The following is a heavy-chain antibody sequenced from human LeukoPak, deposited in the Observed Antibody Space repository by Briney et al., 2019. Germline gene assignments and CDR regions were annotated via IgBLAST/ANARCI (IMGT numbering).Heavy chain of an antibody. J-gene: IGHJ4*02. D-gene: IGHD2-15*01. CDR1: GGTFSRYA. CDR2: IIPIFGTA. CDR3: ARVDCSGGSCPLDY. Sequence: ASVKVSCKASGGTFSRYAISWVRQAPGQGLEWMGGIIPIFGTANYAQKFQGRVTITADESTSTAYMELSSLRSEDTAVYYCARVDCSGGSCPLDYWGQGTLVTVSS. V-gene: IGHV1-69*01.